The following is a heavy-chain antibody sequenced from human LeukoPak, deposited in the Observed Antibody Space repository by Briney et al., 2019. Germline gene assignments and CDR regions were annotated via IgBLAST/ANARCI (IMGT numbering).Heavy chain of an antibody. V-gene: IGHV3-21*01. CDR3: ATESSGALDY. D-gene: IGHD1-26*01. CDR2: IDTSSYT. Sequence: GGSLRLSCATSGFSFSSTSLNWVRQAPGKGLQYVSSIDTSSYTYYADSVKGRFTISRDNAKNSLYLQMNSLRAEDTSVYYCATESSGALDYWGQGTLVTVSS. CDR1: GFSFSSTS. J-gene: IGHJ4*02.